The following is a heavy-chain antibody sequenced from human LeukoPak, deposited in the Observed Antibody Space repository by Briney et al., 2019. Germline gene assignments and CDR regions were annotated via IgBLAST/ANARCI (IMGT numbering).Heavy chain of an antibody. V-gene: IGHV3-23*01. CDR2: ISGSGGST. CDR1: GFTFSSYG. Sequence: GGTLRLSCAASGFTFSSYGMSWVRQAPGKGLEWVSAISGSGGSTYYADSVKSRFTISRDNSKNTLYLQMNSLRAEDTAVYYCAKVEGYYDSSGYLNYWGQGTLVTVSS. D-gene: IGHD3-22*01. J-gene: IGHJ4*02. CDR3: AKVEGYYDSSGYLNY.